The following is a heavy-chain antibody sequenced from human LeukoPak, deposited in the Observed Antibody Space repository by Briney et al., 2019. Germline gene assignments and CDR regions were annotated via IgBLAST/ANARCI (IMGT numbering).Heavy chain of an antibody. CDR2: INPSGGST. CDR1: GYTFTSYF. CDR3: ARTAGRTFDY. J-gene: IGHJ4*02. D-gene: IGHD6-6*01. V-gene: IGHV1-46*01. Sequence: ASVTVSFTASGYTFTSYFMHWVRQAPGQGLERMGIINPSGGSTSYAQKFQGRVTMTRDTSTSTVYMELSSLRSEDTAVYYCARTAGRTFDYWGQGTLVTVSS.